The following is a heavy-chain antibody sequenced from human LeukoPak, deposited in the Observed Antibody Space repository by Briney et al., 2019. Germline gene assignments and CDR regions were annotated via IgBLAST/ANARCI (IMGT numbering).Heavy chain of an antibody. Sequence: GGSLRLSCAASGFTFSSYSMNWVRQAPGKGLEWVSSISSSSSYIYYADSVKGRFTISRDNAKNSLYLQMNSLRAEDTAVYYCARDGSRSSRANNWFDPWGQGTLVTVSS. CDR3: ARDGSRSSRANNWFDP. V-gene: IGHV3-21*01. CDR1: GFTFSSYS. CDR2: ISSSSSYI. J-gene: IGHJ5*02. D-gene: IGHD6-13*01.